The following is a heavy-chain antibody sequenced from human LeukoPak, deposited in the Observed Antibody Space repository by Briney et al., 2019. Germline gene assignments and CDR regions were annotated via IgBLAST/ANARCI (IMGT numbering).Heavy chain of an antibody. D-gene: IGHD1-7*01. Sequence: GGSLEISCKGSGYKLTDYWIGWVRPVPGKGLEWVGSIYPGDSDTRDSPSFQGQVTISPDKSINTAPLQWSSLKASDTAMYYCARGAAGTTPDYYYFGLDVWGQGTTVRVSS. V-gene: IGHV5-51*01. CDR1: GYKLTDYW. J-gene: IGHJ6*02. CDR2: IYPGDSDT. CDR3: ARGAAGTTPDYYYFGLDV.